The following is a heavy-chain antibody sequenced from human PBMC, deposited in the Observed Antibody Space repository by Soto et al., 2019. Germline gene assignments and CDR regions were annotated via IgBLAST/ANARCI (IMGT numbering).Heavy chain of an antibody. CDR3: ARGATIFGVVITPLPYYYYYMDV. CDR2: IYYNGNT. J-gene: IGHJ6*03. V-gene: IGHV4-59*01. D-gene: IGHD3-3*01. CDR1: GGSISSYY. Sequence: SETLSLTCTVSGGSISSYYWSWIRQPPGQGLEWIGCIYYNGNTNYNPSLKSRVTISIDTSKNQFSLKLSSVTAADTAVYYCARGATIFGVVITPLPYYYYYMDVWGKGTTVTVSS.